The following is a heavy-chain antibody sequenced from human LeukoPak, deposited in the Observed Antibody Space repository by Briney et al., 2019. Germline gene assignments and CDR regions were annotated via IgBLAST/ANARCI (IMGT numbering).Heavy chain of an antibody. D-gene: IGHD5-18*01. CDR3: ARSRGYSYGTTFLDY. CDR2: IYYSGST. CDR1: GGSISTYY. Sequence: SETLSLTCTVSGGSISTYYWSWIRQPPGKGLEWVGYIYYSGSTNYSPSLKSRVTISVDTSKTQFSLKLSSVTAADTAVYYCARSRGYSYGTTFLDYWGQGTLVTVSS. J-gene: IGHJ4*02. V-gene: IGHV4-59*08.